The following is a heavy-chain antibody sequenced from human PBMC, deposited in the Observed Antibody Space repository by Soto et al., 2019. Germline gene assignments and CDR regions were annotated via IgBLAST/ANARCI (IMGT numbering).Heavy chain of an antibody. CDR1: GGSISHYY. CDR3: ARHYDSRGYYFDY. D-gene: IGHD3-22*01. J-gene: IGHJ4*02. Sequence: PSETLSLTCTVSGGSISHYYWSWIRQPPGKGLEWIGYIYYSGSTNYNPSLKSRVTISVDTSKNQFSLKLTSVTAADTAVYYCARHYDSRGYYFDYWGQGTLVTVSS. V-gene: IGHV4-59*08. CDR2: IYYSGST.